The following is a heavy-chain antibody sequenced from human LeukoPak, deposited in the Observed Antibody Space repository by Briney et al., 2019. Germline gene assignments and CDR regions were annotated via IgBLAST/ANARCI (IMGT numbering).Heavy chain of an antibody. CDR3: ARGSYGSSGYLGYYYGMDV. D-gene: IGHD6-19*01. Sequence: ASQTLSLTCAISGDSFSSNSAAWNWIRQSPSRGLVWLGRTYYRSKWYNDYAVSVKSRITINPDTSKNQFSLQLNSVTPEDTAVYYCARGSYGSSGYLGYYYGMDVWGQGTTVTVSS. V-gene: IGHV6-1*01. J-gene: IGHJ6*02. CDR1: GDSFSSNSAA. CDR2: TYYRSKWYN.